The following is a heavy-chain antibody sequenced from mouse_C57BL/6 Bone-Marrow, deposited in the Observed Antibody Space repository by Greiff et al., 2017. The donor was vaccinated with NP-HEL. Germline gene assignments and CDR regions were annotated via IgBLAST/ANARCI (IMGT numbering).Heavy chain of an antibody. CDR3: ARVGAGGHAY. CDR2: IYPGDGDT. D-gene: IGHD3-3*01. Sequence: VQLQESGPELVKPGASVKISCKASGYAFSSSWMNWVKQRPGKGLEWIGRIYPGDGDTNYNGKFKGKATLTADKSSSTAYMQLSSLTSEDSAVYFCARVGAGGHAYWGQGTLVTVSA. CDR1: GYAFSSSW. J-gene: IGHJ3*01. V-gene: IGHV1-82*01.